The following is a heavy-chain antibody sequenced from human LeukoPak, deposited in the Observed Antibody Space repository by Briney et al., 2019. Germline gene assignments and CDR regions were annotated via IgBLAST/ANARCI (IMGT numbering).Heavy chain of an antibody. J-gene: IGHJ4*02. CDR1: GFTFSSYA. CDR2: ISYDGSNK. CDR3: AGGVNTPREGHYYDSSGYTYYFDY. Sequence: GGSLRLSCAASGFTFSSYAMHWVRQAPGKGLEWVAVISYDGSNKYYADSVKGRFTMSRDNSKNTLYLQMNSLRAEDTAVYYCAGGVNTPREGHYYDSSGYTYYFDYWGQGTLVTVSS. D-gene: IGHD3-22*01. V-gene: IGHV3-30-3*01.